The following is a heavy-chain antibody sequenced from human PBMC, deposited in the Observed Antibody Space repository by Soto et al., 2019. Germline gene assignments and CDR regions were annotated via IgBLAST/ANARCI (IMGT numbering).Heavy chain of an antibody. J-gene: IGHJ5*01. V-gene: IGHV4-34*01. D-gene: IGHD3-3*01. CDR1: GGSFSGYY. Sequence: PSKTLSLTCAVYGGSFSGYYWSWIRQPPGKGLEWIGEINHSGSTNYNPSLKSRVTISVDTSKNQFSLKLSSVTAADTAVYYCARLTYYDFWSGYYKSNWFDSWGQGTLVTLSS. CDR2: INHSGST. CDR3: ARLTYYDFWSGYYKSNWFDS.